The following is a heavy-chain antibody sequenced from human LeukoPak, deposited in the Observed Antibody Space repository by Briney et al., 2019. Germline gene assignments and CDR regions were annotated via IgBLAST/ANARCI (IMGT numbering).Heavy chain of an antibody. CDR1: GFTFSSYA. D-gene: IGHD3-22*01. CDR3: AKDIADSSGYVYDY. V-gene: IGHV3-9*01. J-gene: IGHJ4*02. CDR2: ISWNSGSI. Sequence: PGGSLRLSCAASGFTFSSYAMHWVRQAPGKGLEWVSGISWNSGSIGYADSVKGRFTISRDNAKNSLYLQMNSLRAEDTALYYCAKDIADSSGYVYDYWGQGTLVTVSS.